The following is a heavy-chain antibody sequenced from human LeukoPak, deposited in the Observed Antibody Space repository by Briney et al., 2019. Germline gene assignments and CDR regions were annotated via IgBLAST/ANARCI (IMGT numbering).Heavy chain of an antibody. J-gene: IGHJ4*02. CDR3: ARRSISGNSWDYFDY. D-gene: IGHD4-23*01. Sequence: SETLSLTCTVSGASISSYYWSWLRQPPAKGLEWIAFMYYSGSTNYKPSLKSRVTISLDTSKNQFSLKLSSVTAADTAVYYCARRSISGNSWDYFDYWGQGTLVTVSS. CDR1: GASISSYY. V-gene: IGHV4-59*08. CDR2: MYYSGST.